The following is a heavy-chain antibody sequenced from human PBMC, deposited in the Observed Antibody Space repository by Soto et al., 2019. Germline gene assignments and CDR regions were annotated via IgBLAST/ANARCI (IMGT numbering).Heavy chain of an antibody. D-gene: IGHD3-10*01. CDR1: GFTFSSYA. Sequence: GGSLRLSCAASGFTFSSYAMHWVRQAPGKGLEWVAVISYDGSNKYYADSVKGRFTISRDNSKNTLYLQMNSLRAEDTAVYYCARDRVTMVRGVYNWFDPWGQGTLVTVSS. V-gene: IGHV3-30-3*01. CDR2: ISYDGSNK. CDR3: ARDRVTMVRGVYNWFDP. J-gene: IGHJ5*02.